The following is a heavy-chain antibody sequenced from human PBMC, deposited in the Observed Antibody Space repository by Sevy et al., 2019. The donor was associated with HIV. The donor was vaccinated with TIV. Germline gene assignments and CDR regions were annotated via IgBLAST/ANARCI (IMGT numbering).Heavy chain of an antibody. CDR1: GFTFSTYT. CDR2: ISSSGSTI. V-gene: IGHV3-48*02. Sequence: RGYLRLSCAASGFTFSTYTMNWVRQAPGKGLEGVSYISSSGSTIYYADSVKGRFTISRDNAKNSLYLQMNSLRDEDTALYYCARDATGDFDYWGQGALVSVSS. D-gene: IGHD4-17*01. J-gene: IGHJ4*02. CDR3: ARDATGDFDY.